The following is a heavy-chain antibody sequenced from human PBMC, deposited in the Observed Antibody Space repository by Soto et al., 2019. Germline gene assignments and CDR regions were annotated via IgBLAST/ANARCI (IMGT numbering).Heavy chain of an antibody. Sequence: GGSLRLSCAASGFTFSSYAMHWVRQAPGKGLEWVAVISYDGSNKYYADSVKGRFTISRDNSKNTLYLQMNSLRAEDTAVYYCARDYGQRFGELFPKWAIDYWGQGTLVTVSS. D-gene: IGHD3-10*01. CDR2: ISYDGSNK. V-gene: IGHV3-30-3*01. CDR3: ARDYGQRFGELFPKWAIDY. CDR1: GFTFSSYA. J-gene: IGHJ4*02.